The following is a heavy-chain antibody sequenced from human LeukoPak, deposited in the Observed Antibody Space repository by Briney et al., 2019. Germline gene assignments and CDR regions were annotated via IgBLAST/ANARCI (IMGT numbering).Heavy chain of an antibody. CDR1: GGSFSGYY. CDR3: ARVGRHYDSSGYYFLDY. Sequence: SETLSLTCAVYGGSFSGYYWSWIRQPPGKGLEWIGEINHSGSTNYNPSLKSRVTISVDTSKNQFSLKLSSVTAADTAVYYCARVGRHYDSSGYYFLDYSGQGTLVTVSS. V-gene: IGHV4-34*01. CDR2: INHSGST. D-gene: IGHD3-22*01. J-gene: IGHJ4*02.